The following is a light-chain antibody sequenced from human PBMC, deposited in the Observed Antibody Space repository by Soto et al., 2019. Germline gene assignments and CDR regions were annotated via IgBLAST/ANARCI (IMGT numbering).Light chain of an antibody. CDR3: QQFYSYSWT. V-gene: IGKV1-5*03. Sequence: DIQMTQSPSTLSASVGDRVTITCRASQSIGSWLAWYQQKPGKAPNLLIYKASSLESGVPSRFSGSGSGTEFTLTISRLQPDDFATYYCQQFYSYSWTFGQGTKVEIK. J-gene: IGKJ1*01. CDR1: QSIGSW. CDR2: KAS.